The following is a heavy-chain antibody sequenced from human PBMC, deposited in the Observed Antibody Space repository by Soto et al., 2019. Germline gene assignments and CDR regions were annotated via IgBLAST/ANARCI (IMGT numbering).Heavy chain of an antibody. D-gene: IGHD2-8*01. CDR2: ISGYNGDT. CDR1: GYTFRSYG. Sequence: ASVKLSCKASGYTFRSYGISWVRQAPGQGLEWMGWISGYNGDTKYAQKVQGRVTMTIDTSTYTAYMELRSLTSDDTAIYYCAKNGQPPYYYYGMDVWGQGTTVTVS. J-gene: IGHJ6*02. CDR3: AKNGQPPYYYYGMDV. V-gene: IGHV1-18*01.